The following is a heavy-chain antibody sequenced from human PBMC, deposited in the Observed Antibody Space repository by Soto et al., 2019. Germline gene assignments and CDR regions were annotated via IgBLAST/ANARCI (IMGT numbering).Heavy chain of an antibody. J-gene: IGHJ4*02. CDR2: IYFSGST. V-gene: IGHV4-59*07. D-gene: IGHD2-15*01. Sequence: PSDTLSLTCTVSGDSISSYYWSWLRQPSGQGLEWIGYIYFSGSTNYNPSLKSRVTISLDTSKNQFSLKLNSVTAADMAVYYCARGRREAGYVHWGQGSRFTVSS. CDR3: ARGRREAGYVH. CDR1: GDSISSYY.